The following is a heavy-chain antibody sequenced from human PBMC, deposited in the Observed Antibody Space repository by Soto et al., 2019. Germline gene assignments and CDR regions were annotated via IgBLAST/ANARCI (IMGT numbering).Heavy chain of an antibody. V-gene: IGHV3-23*01. J-gene: IGHJ3*02. CDR1: GFTFSSYA. CDR2: ISGSGGST. CDR3: AKDPRVTMVRGATDAFDI. D-gene: IGHD3-10*01. Sequence: GGSLRLSCAASGFTFSSYAMSWVRQAPGKGLEWVSAISGSGGSTYYADSVKGRFTISRDNSKNTLYLQMNSLRAEDTAVYYCAKDPRVTMVRGATDAFDIWGQGTMVTVSS.